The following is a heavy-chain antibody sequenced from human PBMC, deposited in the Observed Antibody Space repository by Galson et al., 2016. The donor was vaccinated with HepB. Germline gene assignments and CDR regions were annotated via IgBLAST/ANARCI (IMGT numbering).Heavy chain of an antibody. D-gene: IGHD5-24*01. CDR1: GFTFSSYA. CDR2: INHSGAST. CDR3: ARDPMATRYYYYGMDV. V-gene: IGHV3-23*01. J-gene: IGHJ6*02. Sequence: SLRLSCAASGFTFSSYAMTWVRQAPGKGLEWVSGINHSGASTYYADSVKGRFTMSRDNSKNTLYLQMNSLRAEDTAVYYCARDPMATRYYYYGMDVWGQGTLVTVSS.